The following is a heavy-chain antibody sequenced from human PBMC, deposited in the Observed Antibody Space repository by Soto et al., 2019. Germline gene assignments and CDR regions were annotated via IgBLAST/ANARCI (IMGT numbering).Heavy chain of an antibody. Sequence: PGGSLRLSCAASGFTFSDYYMSWIRQAPGKGLEWVSYISSSSSYTNYADSVKGRFTISRDNAKNSLYLQMNSLRAEDTAVYYCARARPGIAVAGYQLFDYWGQGTLVTVSS. CDR3: ARARPGIAVAGYQLFDY. V-gene: IGHV3-11*06. J-gene: IGHJ4*02. CDR2: ISSSSSYT. CDR1: GFTFSDYY. D-gene: IGHD6-19*01.